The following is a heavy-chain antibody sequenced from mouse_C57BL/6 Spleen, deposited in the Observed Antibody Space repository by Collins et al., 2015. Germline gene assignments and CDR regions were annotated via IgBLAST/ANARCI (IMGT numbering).Heavy chain of an antibody. D-gene: IGHD1-1*01. J-gene: IGHJ2*01. Sequence: QVQLQAGLGLSWVRPGASVTLSCKASGYTFTDYEMHWVKQTPVHGLEWIGAIDPETGGTAYNQKFKGKAILTTDISSSTAYMELRSLTSEDSAVYYCTRIEAYYYGSSPYYFDYWGQGTTLTVSS. CDR1: GYTFTDYE. V-gene: IGHV1-15*01. CDR3: TRIEAYYYGSSPYYFDY. CDR2: IDPETGGT.